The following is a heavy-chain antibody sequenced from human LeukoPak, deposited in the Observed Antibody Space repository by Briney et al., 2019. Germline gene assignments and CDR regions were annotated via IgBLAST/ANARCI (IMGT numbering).Heavy chain of an antibody. D-gene: IGHD5-18*01. Sequence: SETLSLTCTVSGGSISSGGYYWSWIRQHPGKGLEWIGYIYYSGSTYYNPSLKSRVTISVDTSKNQFSLKLSSVTAADTAVYYCARGYSYGENWFDPWGQGTLVTVSS. V-gene: IGHV4-31*03. CDR3: ARGYSYGENWFDP. CDR1: GGSISSGGYY. J-gene: IGHJ5*02. CDR2: IYYSGST.